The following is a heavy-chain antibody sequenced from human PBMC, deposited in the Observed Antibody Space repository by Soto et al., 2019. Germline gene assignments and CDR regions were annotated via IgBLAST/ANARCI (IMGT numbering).Heavy chain of an antibody. Sequence: GGSLRLSCAASGFTFSNAWMNWVRQAPGKGLEWVGRIKSKTDGGTTDYAAPVKGRFTISRDDSKNTLYLQMNSLKTEDTAVYYCTTVSYGSGSYYDYYYGMDVWGQGTTVTVSS. CDR1: GFTFSNAW. CDR2: IKSKTDGGTT. J-gene: IGHJ6*02. D-gene: IGHD3-10*01. CDR3: TTVSYGSGSYYDYYYGMDV. V-gene: IGHV3-15*07.